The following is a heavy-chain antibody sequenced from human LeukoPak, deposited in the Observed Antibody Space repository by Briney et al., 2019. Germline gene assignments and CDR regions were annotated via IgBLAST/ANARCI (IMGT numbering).Heavy chain of an antibody. CDR3: ARDQDFWSGYYYYGMDG. D-gene: IGHD3-3*01. CDR2: ISAYNGNT. CDR1: GYTFTSYG. Sequence: GASVKVSCKASGYTFTSYGISWVRQAPGQGLEWMGWISAYNGNTNYAQKLQGRVTMTTDTSTSTAYMELRSLRSDDTAVYYCARDQDFWSGYYYYGMDGWGQGTTVTVSS. J-gene: IGHJ6*02. V-gene: IGHV1-18*01.